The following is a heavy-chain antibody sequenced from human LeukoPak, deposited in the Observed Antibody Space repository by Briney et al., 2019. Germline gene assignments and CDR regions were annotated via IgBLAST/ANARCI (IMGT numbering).Heavy chain of an antibody. CDR1: GFTFSSYA. D-gene: IGHD7-27*01. Sequence: SGGCLRLSCVASGFTFSSYAMSWVRQAPGKGLEWVSTITGSGGNTFYADPVKGRFAVSRDNSKNTLYLQMNSLRAEDTAVYYCAKTGQFDYWGQGTLVSVSS. CDR2: ITGSGGNT. CDR3: AKTGQFDY. V-gene: IGHV3-23*01. J-gene: IGHJ4*02.